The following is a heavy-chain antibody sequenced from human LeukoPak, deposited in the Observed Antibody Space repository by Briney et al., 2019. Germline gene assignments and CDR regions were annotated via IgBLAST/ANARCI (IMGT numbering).Heavy chain of an antibody. V-gene: IGHV3-23*01. CDR2: ISPSGDIT. CDR3: AKDDAWLRFGE. Sequence: GGSLRLSCAASGFTFSSYEMNWVRQAPGKGLEWVSGISPSGDITYYADSVKGWFTISRDNSKNTLYLEVISLTAEDTAVYYCAKDDAWLRFGEWSQGTLVTVSS. CDR1: GFTFSSYE. D-gene: IGHD3-10*01. J-gene: IGHJ4*02.